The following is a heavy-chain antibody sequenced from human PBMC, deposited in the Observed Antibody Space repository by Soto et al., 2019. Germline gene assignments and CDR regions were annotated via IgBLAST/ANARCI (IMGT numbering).Heavy chain of an antibody. CDR1: GFTFSSYS. D-gene: IGHD5-12*01. CDR3: AREGGDSGYDWGRPVYYYYYMDV. Sequence: GGSLRLSCAASGFTFSSYSMNWVRQAPGKGLEWVSYISSSSSTIYYADPVKGRFTISRDNAKNSLYLQMNSLRAEDTAVYYCAREGGDSGYDWGRPVYYYYYMDVWGKGTTVTVSS. V-gene: IGHV3-48*01. CDR2: ISSSSSTI. J-gene: IGHJ6*03.